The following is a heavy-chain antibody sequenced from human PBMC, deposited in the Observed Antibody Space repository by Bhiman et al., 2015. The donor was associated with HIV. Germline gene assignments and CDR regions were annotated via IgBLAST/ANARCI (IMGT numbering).Heavy chain of an antibody. CDR2: ISSSSSYI. D-gene: IGHD1-26*01. V-gene: IGHV3-21*04. CDR1: GFSLSTYT. J-gene: IGHJ5*02. Sequence: EVQLVESGGGLVKPGGSLRLSCTGSGFSLSTYTMNWVRQAPGKGLEWVSSISSSSSYIYYAASVKGRFTISRDNAKNSLYLQMNSLRAEDTAVYYCAREVGPRFDPWGQGTLVTVSS. CDR3: AREVGPRFDP.